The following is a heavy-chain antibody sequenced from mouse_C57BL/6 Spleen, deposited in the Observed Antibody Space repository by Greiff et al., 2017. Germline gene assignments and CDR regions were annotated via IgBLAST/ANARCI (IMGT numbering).Heavy chain of an antibody. CDR1: GFTFSNYW. CDR2: IRLKSDNYAT. CDR3: TGPSPYGSSYDWYFDV. J-gene: IGHJ1*03. Sequence: DVMLVESGGGLVQPGGSMKLSCVASGFTFSNYWMNWVRQSPEKGLEWVAQIRLKSDNYATHYAESVKGRFTISRDDSKSSVYLQMNNLRAEDTGIYYCTGPSPYGSSYDWYFDVWGTGTTVTVSS. D-gene: IGHD1-1*01. V-gene: IGHV6-3*01.